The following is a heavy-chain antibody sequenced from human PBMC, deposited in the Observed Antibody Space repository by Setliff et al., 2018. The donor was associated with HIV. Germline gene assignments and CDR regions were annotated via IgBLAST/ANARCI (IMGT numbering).Heavy chain of an antibody. CDR3: ARDRGYDTLTGYYMDV. CDR2: SSSRNGYI. CDR1: GFTFSSYN. D-gene: IGHD3-9*01. V-gene: IGHV3-21*06. Sequence: GGSLRLSCAASGFTFSSYNMNWVRQAPGKGLEWVSSSSSRNGYIYYADSVKGRFTISRDNGKNIMYLEMNSVTAEDTAVYYCARDRGYDTLTGYYMDVWGQGTKVTVSS. J-gene: IGHJ6*02.